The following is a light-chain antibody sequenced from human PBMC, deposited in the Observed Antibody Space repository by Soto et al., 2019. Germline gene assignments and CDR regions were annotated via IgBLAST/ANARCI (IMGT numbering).Light chain of an antibody. J-gene: IGKJ5*01. CDR1: QSVRSN. V-gene: IGKV3-15*01. CDR2: GGS. Sequence: EIVMTQSPATLSLSPGERATLSCRASQSVRSNLARYQQKPGRAPRFLIYGGSTRATASPAGISSSGSGTDFTLTISSLLSEDFAVYYCQQYNNRPSLTFGQGTRLEIK. CDR3: QQYNNRPSLT.